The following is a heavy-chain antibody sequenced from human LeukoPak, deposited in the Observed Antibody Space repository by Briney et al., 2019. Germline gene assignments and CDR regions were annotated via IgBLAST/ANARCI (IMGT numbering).Heavy chain of an antibody. V-gene: IGHV3-7*01. CDR2: INQEGSET. D-gene: IGHD6-13*01. J-gene: IGHJ6*03. CDR1: GFTFGNYW. CDR3: ARRDRAAAGYYYSYYYMGV. Sequence: GGSLRLSCAASGFTFGNYWMSWVRQAPGKGLEGVAYINQEGSETYYVDSVKGRFTIFRANAKNSLYLQMNSLTAEDTAVYCCARRDRAAAGYYYSYYYMGVWGKGTTVTVSS.